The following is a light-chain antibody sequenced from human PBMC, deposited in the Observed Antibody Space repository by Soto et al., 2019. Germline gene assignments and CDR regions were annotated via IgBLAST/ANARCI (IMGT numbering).Light chain of an antibody. CDR2: AAS. J-gene: IGKJ2*01. CDR1: QSVSSAY. CDR3: QQYDRSLYT. V-gene: IGKV3-20*01. Sequence: EFVLTQSPGTLSLSPGERATLSCRASQSVSSAYLAWYQQKPGQAPRLLIYAASSRATGIPDRFSGSGSGTDFTLTISRLEPEDFAVYYCQQYDRSLYTFGQGTKLEIK.